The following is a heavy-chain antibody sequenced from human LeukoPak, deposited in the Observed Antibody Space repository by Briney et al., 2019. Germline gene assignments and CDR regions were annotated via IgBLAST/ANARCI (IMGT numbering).Heavy chain of an antibody. CDR3: ARDGDSSGYLGAEFDY. CDR2: ISAYNGNT. D-gene: IGHD3-22*01. J-gene: IGHJ4*02. Sequence: GASVKVSCKASGYTFTSYGISWVRQAPGQGLEWMGWISAYNGNTNYAQKLQGKVTMTTDTSTSTAYMELRSLRSDDTAVYYCARDGDSSGYLGAEFDYWGQGTLVTVSS. V-gene: IGHV1-18*01. CDR1: GYTFTSYG.